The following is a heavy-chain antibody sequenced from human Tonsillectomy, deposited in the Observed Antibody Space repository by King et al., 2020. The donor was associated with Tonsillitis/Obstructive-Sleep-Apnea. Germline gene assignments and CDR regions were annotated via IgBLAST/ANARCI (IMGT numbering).Heavy chain of an antibody. D-gene: IGHD5-18*01. CDR1: GGTFSSYA. J-gene: IGHJ6*03. Sequence: EQLVQSGAEVKKPGSSVKVSCKASGGTFSSYAISWVRQSPGQGLEWMGGIIPILGTENYAQKFQGRVTITVDESTSTAYMELSSLRAEDTAVYYCAREVGYSYGSNYYYYYMDVWGKGTTVTVSS. CDR2: IIPILGTE. V-gene: IGHV1-69*01. CDR3: AREVGYSYGSNYYYYYMDV.